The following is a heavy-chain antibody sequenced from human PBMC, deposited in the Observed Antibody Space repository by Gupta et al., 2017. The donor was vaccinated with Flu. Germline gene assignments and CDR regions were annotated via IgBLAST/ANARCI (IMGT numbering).Heavy chain of an antibody. V-gene: IGHV3-9*01. CDR1: GFTFDAYA. CDR2: ISWNSGNL. CDR3: AKTKITFGGVRYALDV. J-gene: IGHJ6*02. Sequence: ELQLVESGGDLVQPGRSLRLSCAAAGFTFDAYAMHWVRQAPGKGLEWVSGISWNSGNLDYADSGKGRFTISRDNAKNSLFLQMNSLRAEDTAVYYCAKTKITFGGVRYALDVWGRGTTVTVSS. D-gene: IGHD3-16*01.